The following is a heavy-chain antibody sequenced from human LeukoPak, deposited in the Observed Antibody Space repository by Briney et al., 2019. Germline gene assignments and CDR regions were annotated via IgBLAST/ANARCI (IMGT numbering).Heavy chain of an antibody. V-gene: IGHV4-61*02. Sequence: SETLSLTCTVSGGSFSSPNYYWSWIRQPAGKGLEWIGRIYTTGFTNYHPSLKSRVTVSIDTSKNQFYLKLTSVTAADTAVYYCARVGPPKRGTFPWRNVAARALDYWGQGTLVTVSS. CDR2: IYTTGFT. CDR3: ARVGPPKRGTFPWRNVAARALDY. CDR1: GGSFSSPNYY. J-gene: IGHJ4*02. D-gene: IGHD6-6*01.